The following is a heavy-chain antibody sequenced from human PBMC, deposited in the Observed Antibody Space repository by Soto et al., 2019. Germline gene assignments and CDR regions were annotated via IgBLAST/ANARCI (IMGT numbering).Heavy chain of an antibody. V-gene: IGHV3-7*01. J-gene: IGHJ5*02. D-gene: IGHD2-2*01. CDR2: IKQDGSEK. CDR1: GFTFSSYW. Sequence: GGSLRLSCAASGFTFSSYWMSWVRQAPGKGLEWVANIKQDGSEKYYVDSVKGRFTISRDNAKNSLYLQMNSLRAEDTAVYYCARIRRDIVVVPAANNWFDPWGQGTLVTVSS. CDR3: ARIRRDIVVVPAANNWFDP.